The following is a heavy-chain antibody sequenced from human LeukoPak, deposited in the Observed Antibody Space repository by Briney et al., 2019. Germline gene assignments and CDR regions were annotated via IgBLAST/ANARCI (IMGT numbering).Heavy chain of an antibody. CDR2: ISSTAGTI. Sequence: PGGSLRLSCAAAGFTFSDYGMHWVRQAPGKGLEWVSVISSTAGTIYYADSVKGRFTISRDNSKNTLYLQMNSLRAEDTAVYYCASPHPGRDSYSSSSREHFQHWGQGTLVTVSS. J-gene: IGHJ1*01. V-gene: IGHV3-NL1*01. CDR3: ASPHPGRDSYSSSSREHFQH. CDR1: GFTFSDYG. D-gene: IGHD6-13*01.